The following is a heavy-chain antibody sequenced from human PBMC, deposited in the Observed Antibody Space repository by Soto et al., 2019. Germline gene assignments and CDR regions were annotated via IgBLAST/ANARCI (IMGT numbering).Heavy chain of an antibody. J-gene: IGHJ6*02. CDR3: GRSVVGATGEILYNAMDV. Sequence: QVQLVQSGAEVKKPGASVKVSCKASGYTFTTYALHWVRQAPGQRPEWMGWINPASGHTKYSKKFQDRVTITRDTSASTGYMELSSLRSEDTAVYYCGRSVVGATGEILYNAMDVWGQGTTFTVSS. D-gene: IGHD1-26*01. CDR1: GYTFTTYA. V-gene: IGHV1-3*01. CDR2: INPASGHT.